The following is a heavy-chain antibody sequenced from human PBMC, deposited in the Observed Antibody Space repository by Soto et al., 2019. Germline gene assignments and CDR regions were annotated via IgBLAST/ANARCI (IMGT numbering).Heavy chain of an antibody. CDR3: ARGSGGYSGYDYDY. J-gene: IGHJ4*02. CDR1: GYTFTSYG. Sequence: ASVKVSCKASGYTFTSYGISWVRQAPGQGLEWMGWISGYNGNTNYAQKLQGRVTMTTDTFTSTAYMELRSLRSDDTAVYYCARGSGGYSGYDYDYWGQGTLVTVSS. D-gene: IGHD5-12*01. CDR2: ISGYNGNT. V-gene: IGHV1-18*04.